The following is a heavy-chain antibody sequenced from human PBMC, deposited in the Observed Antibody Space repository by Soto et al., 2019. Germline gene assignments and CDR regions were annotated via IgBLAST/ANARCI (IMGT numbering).Heavy chain of an antibody. CDR1: GGTFSSYT. D-gene: IGHD3-22*01. CDR3: AREVNNWFDP. CDR2: IIPIFGTA. V-gene: IGHV1-69*13. Sequence: SVKVSCKASGGTFSSYTIRWVRQAPGQGLEWMGGIIPIFGTANYAQKFQGRVTITADESTSTAYMELSSLRSEDTAVYYCAREVNNWFDPWGQGTLVTVSS. J-gene: IGHJ5*02.